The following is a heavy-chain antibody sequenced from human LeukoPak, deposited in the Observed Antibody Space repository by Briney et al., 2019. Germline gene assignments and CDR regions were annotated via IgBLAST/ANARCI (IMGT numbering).Heavy chain of an antibody. V-gene: IGHV1-18*01. J-gene: IGHJ4*02. CDR1: GYTLNKFG. CDR2: INTYNGNT. Sequence: ASVKVSCKASGYTLNKFGTGWVRQAPGQGLEWLGWINTYNGNTKLGEKFQGRVTMTTDTSTSTVYMELTSLRTGDTAVYFCARDTPQHLKRFDYWGQGTLVTVSS. CDR3: ARDTPQHLKRFDY. D-gene: IGHD6-13*01.